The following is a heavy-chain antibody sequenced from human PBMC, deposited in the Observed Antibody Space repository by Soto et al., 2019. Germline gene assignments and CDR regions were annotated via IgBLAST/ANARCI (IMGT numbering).Heavy chain of an antibody. Sequence: GGSLRLSCAASGFTFSNSWMHWVRQAPGKGLVWVSYINSDGSTTTYADSVKGRFTISRDNAENTVYLQITSLTAEDTAVYYCARDRSYTTDYWGQGTLVTVSS. J-gene: IGHJ4*02. CDR3: ARDRSYTTDY. CDR1: GFTFSNSW. CDR2: INSDGSTT. D-gene: IGHD1-26*01. V-gene: IGHV3-74*01.